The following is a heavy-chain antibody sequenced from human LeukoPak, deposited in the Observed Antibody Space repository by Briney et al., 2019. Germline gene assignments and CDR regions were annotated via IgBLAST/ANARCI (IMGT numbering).Heavy chain of an antibody. CDR2: ISAYNGNT. V-gene: IGHV1-18*01. CDR1: GYTFTSYG. Sequence: ASVKVSCKASGYTFTSYGISWVRQAPGQGLEWMGWISAYNGNTNYAQKLQGRVTMTTDTSTSTAYMELRSLRSDDTAVYYCARAKSIAAAGTWFDPWGQGTLVTVSS. CDR3: ARAKSIAAAGTWFDP. D-gene: IGHD6-13*01. J-gene: IGHJ5*02.